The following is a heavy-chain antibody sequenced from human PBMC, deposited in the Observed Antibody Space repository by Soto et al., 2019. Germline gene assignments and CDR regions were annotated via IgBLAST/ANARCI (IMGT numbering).Heavy chain of an antibody. CDR1: GFTFSSYI. V-gene: IGHV3-21*01. CDR2: ISSSSSYI. J-gene: IGHJ4*02. D-gene: IGHD2-21*02. CDR3: ASHHAYCGGDCYLPLDY. Sequence: GGSLRLSCAASGFTFSSYIMNWVRQSPGKGLEWVSSISSSSSYIYYADSVKGRFTISRDNAKNSLYLQMNSLRAEDTAVYYCASHHAYCGGDCYLPLDYWGQGTLVTVSS.